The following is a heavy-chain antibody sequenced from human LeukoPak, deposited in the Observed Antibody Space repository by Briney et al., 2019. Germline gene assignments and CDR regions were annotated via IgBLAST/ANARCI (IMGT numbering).Heavy chain of an antibody. CDR2: INHSGST. CDR3: ARGVGGSYYIR. J-gene: IGHJ4*02. Sequence: SETLSLTCAVYGGSFSGYYRSWLRQPPGKGLEWIGEINHSGSTNYNPSLKSRVTISVDTSKNQFSLKLSSVTAADTAVYYCARGVGGSYYIRWGQGTLVTVSS. V-gene: IGHV4-34*01. CDR1: GGSFSGYY. D-gene: IGHD1-26*01.